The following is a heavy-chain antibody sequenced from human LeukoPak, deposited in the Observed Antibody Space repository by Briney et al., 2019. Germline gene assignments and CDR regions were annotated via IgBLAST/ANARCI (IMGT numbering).Heavy chain of an antibody. D-gene: IGHD2-15*01. V-gene: IGHV4-34*01. CDR1: GGSFSGYY. J-gene: IGHJ5*02. CDR3: VTEPGYCTGGRCYGGWFDP. Sequence: PSETLSLTCTVYGGSFSGYYWSWIRQAPGKGLEWIGEINHSGNTNYNPSLKSRVTISVDTSKNQFSLKLSSVTAADTAVYYCVTEPGYCTGGRCYGGWFDPWGQGTLVTVSS. CDR2: INHSGNT.